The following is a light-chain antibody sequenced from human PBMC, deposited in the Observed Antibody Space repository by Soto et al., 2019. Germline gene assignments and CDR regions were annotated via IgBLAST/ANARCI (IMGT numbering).Light chain of an antibody. V-gene: IGKV2-30*01. J-gene: IGKJ1*01. CDR3: MQGTHWPPT. CDR2: RAS. Sequence: DVVMTQSPLSLPVTLGQPASISCRSSQSLVYSDGIAYLNWFHQRPGQSPRRLIYRASNRDSGVPDRFRGSGSGTDFTLKISRVEDEYVGVYYCMQGTHWPPTFGPGTKVEIK. CDR1: QSLVYSDGIAY.